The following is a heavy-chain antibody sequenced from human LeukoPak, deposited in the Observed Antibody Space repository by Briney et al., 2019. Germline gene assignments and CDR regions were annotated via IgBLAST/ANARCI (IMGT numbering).Heavy chain of an antibody. J-gene: IGHJ5*02. Sequence: ASVKVSCKASGYTFTGYYMHWVRQAPGQGLEWMGWINPNSGGTNYAQKFQGRVTMTRDTSISTAYMELSRLRSDDTAVYYCARDNPPYRRYGSGSYVWFDPWGQGTLVAVSS. V-gene: IGHV1-2*02. CDR3: ARDNPPYRRYGSGSYVWFDP. CDR1: GYTFTGYY. D-gene: IGHD3-10*01. CDR2: INPNSGGT.